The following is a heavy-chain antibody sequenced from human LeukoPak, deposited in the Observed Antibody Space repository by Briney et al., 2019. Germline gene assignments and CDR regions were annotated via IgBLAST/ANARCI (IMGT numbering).Heavy chain of an antibody. J-gene: IGHJ4*02. CDR3: AKGLRWYYFDY. Sequence: GASVKVSCKASGGTFSSYAMSWVRQAPGKGLEWVSTISGSGGSTYYADSVKGRFTISRDNSKNTLYLQMNSLRAEDTAVYYCAKGLRWYYFDYWGQGTLVTVSS. V-gene: IGHV3-23*01. CDR1: GGTFSSYA. CDR2: ISGSGGST. D-gene: IGHD4-17*01.